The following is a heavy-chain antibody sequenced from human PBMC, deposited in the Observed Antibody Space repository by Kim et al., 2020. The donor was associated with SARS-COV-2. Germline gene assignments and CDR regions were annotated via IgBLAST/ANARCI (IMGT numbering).Heavy chain of an antibody. J-gene: IGHJ4*02. D-gene: IGHD3-16*01. CDR2: ST. Sequence: STSYAQKFQGRVTMTRDTSTSTVYMELSSLRSEDTAVYYCARVVGGVFDYWGQGTLVTVSS. V-gene: IGHV1-46*01. CDR3: ARVVGGVFDY.